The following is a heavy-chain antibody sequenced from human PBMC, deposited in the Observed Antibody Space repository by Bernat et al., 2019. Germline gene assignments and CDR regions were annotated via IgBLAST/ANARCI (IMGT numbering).Heavy chain of an antibody. CDR2: IYWDEDK. Sequence: QITLKESGPTLVKPTQTLTLTCTFSGFSLSTSGVGVGWIRQPPGKAREWLALIYWDEDKRYSPSLKSRLTITKDTSKNKVVLTMTNMDPVDTATYYGAHIFRAYYDVLTGYYMSFYFDYWGQGTLVTVSS. D-gene: IGHD3-9*01. CDR3: AHIFRAYYDVLTGYYMSFYFDY. J-gene: IGHJ4*02. CDR1: GFSLSTSGVG. V-gene: IGHV2-5*02.